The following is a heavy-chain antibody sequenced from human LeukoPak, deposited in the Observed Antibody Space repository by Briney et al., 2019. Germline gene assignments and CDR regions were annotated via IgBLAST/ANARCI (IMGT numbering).Heavy chain of an antibody. D-gene: IGHD2-21*01. J-gene: IGHJ4*02. CDR1: GYTFTKYV. V-gene: IGHV1-3*01. CDR3: ARDDCGDTCYPGGY. Sequence: ASVKVSCKASGYTFTKYVVHWVRQAPGQRPEWMGWINAGNGDTKNSQNFQDRVTITRDTSANTAYMELSSLTSEDTALYYCARDDCGDTCYPGGYWGQGTLVTVSS. CDR2: INAGNGDT.